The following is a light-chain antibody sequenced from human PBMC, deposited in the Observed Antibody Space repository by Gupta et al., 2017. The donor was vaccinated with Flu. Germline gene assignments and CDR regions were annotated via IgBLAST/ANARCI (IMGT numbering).Light chain of an antibody. CDR1: QSISSW. CDR2: KAS. V-gene: IGKV1-5*03. CDR3: QQYKTFPLT. J-gene: IGKJ4*01. Sequence: DIQMTQSPSTLSASVGDRLTITCRASQSISSWLAWYQQKPGRAPNLLIYKASSLGSGVPSRFSGSGSGTEFTLTISSLQPDDFATYYCQQYKTFPLTFGGGTKVQIK.